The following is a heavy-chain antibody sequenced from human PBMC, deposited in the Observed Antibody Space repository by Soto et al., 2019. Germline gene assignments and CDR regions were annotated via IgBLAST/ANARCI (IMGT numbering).Heavy chain of an antibody. CDR2: ISYDGSNK. J-gene: IGHJ4*02. Sequence: GGSLRLSCAASGFTFSSYGMHWVRQAPGKGLEWVAVISYDGSNKYYADSVKGRFTISRDNSKNTLYLQMNSLRAEDTAVYYCAKDVRYSSSWGLFDYWGQGTLVTVSS. CDR3: AKDVRYSSSWGLFDY. CDR1: GFTFSSYG. V-gene: IGHV3-30*18. D-gene: IGHD6-13*01.